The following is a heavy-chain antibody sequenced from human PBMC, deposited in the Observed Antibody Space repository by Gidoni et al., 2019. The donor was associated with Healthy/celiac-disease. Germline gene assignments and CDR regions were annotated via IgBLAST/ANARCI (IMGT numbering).Heavy chain of an antibody. CDR2: ISSNGGST. V-gene: IGHV3-64*01. CDR1: GFTFSSYA. Sequence: EVQLVESGGGLVQPGGALRLSCAASGFTFSSYAMHWVRQAPGRGLEYVSAISSNGGSTYYANSVKGRFTISRDNSKNTLYLQMGSLRAEDMAVYYCARGRGYSYGLTDYWGQGTLVTVSS. CDR3: ARGRGYSYGLTDY. D-gene: IGHD5-18*01. J-gene: IGHJ4*02.